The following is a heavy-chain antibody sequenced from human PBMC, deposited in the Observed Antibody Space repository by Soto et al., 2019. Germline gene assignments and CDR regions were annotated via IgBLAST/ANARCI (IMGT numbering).Heavy chain of an antibody. J-gene: IGHJ6*03. D-gene: IGHD2-15*01. CDR1: HGSFRGYY. Sequence: PETLSLTCTVYHGSFRGYYLSSIIKSPRKLLELIGEINHSGSTNYNPSLKSRVTISVDTSKNQFSLKLSSVTAADTAVYYCARSGYCSGGSCRYYYYYMEVWGKGTTVTVSS. V-gene: IGHV4-34*01. CDR3: ARSGYCSGGSCRYYYYYMEV. CDR2: INHSGST.